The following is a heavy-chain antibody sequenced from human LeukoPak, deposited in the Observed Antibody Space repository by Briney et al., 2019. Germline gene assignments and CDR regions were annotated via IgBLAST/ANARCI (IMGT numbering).Heavy chain of an antibody. D-gene: IGHD3-10*02. CDR2: IDYSGST. CDR1: NGSISSSRYF. Sequence: SETLSLACSVSNGSISSSRYFWGWIRQPPGKGLEWIGSIDYSGSTYYNPSLKSRVTISVDTSKNHFSLDLSSVTAADTAVYYCARRRDLGSGSYYMKYNWFDPWGQGTLVTVSS. J-gene: IGHJ5*02. V-gene: IGHV4-39*07. CDR3: ARRRDLGSGSYYMKYNWFDP.